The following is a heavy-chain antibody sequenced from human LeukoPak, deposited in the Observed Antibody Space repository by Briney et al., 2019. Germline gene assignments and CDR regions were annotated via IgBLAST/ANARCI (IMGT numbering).Heavy chain of an antibody. CDR2: INHSGST. D-gene: IGHD3-9*01. CDR3: ARLNRYFDLHYYYYYGMDV. CDR1: GGSFSGYY. J-gene: IGHJ6*02. Sequence: PSETLSLTCAVYGGSFSGYYWSWIRQPPGKGLEWIGEINHSGSTNYNPSLKSRVTISVDTSKNQFSLKLSSVTAADTAVYYCARLNRYFDLHYYYYYGMDVWGQGTTVTVSS. V-gene: IGHV4-34*01.